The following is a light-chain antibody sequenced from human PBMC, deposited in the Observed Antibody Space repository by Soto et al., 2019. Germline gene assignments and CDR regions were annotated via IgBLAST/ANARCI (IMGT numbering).Light chain of an antibody. J-gene: IGKJ1*01. CDR1: QSISAW. V-gene: IGKV1-5*03. CDR2: KAS. CDR3: QQYNSDSRT. Sequence: DIQMTQSPSTLSASVGDRVTITCRASQSISAWLAGYQQKPGKAPKLLIYKASTLESGVPSRFSGSGSVTEFTLTISSLQPDDFATYYCQQYNSDSRTFGQGTKVEIK.